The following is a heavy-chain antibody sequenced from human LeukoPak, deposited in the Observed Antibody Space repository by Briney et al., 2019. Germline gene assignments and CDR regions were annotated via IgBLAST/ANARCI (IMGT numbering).Heavy chain of an antibody. CDR2: ISWNSGSI. D-gene: IGHD3-10*01. J-gene: IGHJ4*02. CDR3: AKDHYGSGSYYFDY. CDR1: GFTFDDYA. Sequence: PGGSLRLSSAASGFTFDDYAMHWVRQAPGKGLEWVSGISWNSGSIGYADSVKGRFTISRDNAKNSLYLQMNSLRAEDTALYYCAKDHYGSGSYYFDYWGQGTLVTVSS. V-gene: IGHV3-9*01.